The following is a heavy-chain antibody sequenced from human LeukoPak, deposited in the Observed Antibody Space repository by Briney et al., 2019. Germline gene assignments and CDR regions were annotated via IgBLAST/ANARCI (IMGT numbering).Heavy chain of an antibody. V-gene: IGHV1-69*13. CDR2: IIPIFGTA. D-gene: IGHD2-2*01. CDR1: GGTFSSYA. Sequence: ASVKVSCKASGGTFSSYAISWVRQAPGQGLEWMGGIIPIFGTANYAQKFQGRVTITADESTSTAYMELSSLRSEDTAVYYCARESCSSTSCLVRWFDPWGQGTLVTVSS. J-gene: IGHJ5*02. CDR3: ARESCSSTSCLVRWFDP.